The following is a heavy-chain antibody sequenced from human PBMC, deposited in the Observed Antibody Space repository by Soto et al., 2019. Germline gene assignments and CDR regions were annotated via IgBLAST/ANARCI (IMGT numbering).Heavy chain of an antibody. V-gene: IGHV4-59*01. J-gene: IGHJ4*02. CDR2: IYYSGST. Sequence: KPSETLSLTCTVSGGSISSYYWSWIRQPPGEGLEWIGYIYYSGSTNYNPSLKSRVTISVDTSKNQFSLKLSSVTAADTAVYYCARVAGRELLDYWGQGTLVTVSS. D-gene: IGHD1-26*01. CDR1: GGSISSYY. CDR3: ARVAGRELLDY.